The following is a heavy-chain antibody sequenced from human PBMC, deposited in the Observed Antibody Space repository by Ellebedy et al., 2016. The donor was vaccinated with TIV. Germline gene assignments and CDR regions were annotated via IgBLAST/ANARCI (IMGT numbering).Heavy chain of an antibody. CDR3: ARQPHYYDSSGYYRGYFDY. J-gene: IGHJ4*02. CDR1: GYSFTSYW. Sequence: GESLKISCQGSGYSFTSYWISWVRQMPGKGLERMGIIYPGDSDTRYSPSFQGQVTISADKSINTAYLHWSNLKASDTAVYYCARQPHYYDSSGYYRGYFDYWGQGTLVTVSS. D-gene: IGHD3-22*01. V-gene: IGHV5-51*01. CDR2: IYPGDSDT.